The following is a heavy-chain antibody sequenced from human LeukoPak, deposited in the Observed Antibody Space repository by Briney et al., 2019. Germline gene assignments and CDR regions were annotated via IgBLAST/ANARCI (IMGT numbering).Heavy chain of an antibody. CDR3: ASQQWSAAHTYYFDY. D-gene: IGHD2-15*01. CDR1: GFTFSSYG. Sequence: GRSLRLSCAASGFTFSSYGMHWVRQAPGKGLEWVAVIWYDGSNKYYADSVKGRFTISRDNSKNTLYLQMNSLRAEDTAVYYCASQQWSAAHTYYFDYWGQGTLVTVS. V-gene: IGHV3-33*01. CDR2: IWYDGSNK. J-gene: IGHJ4*02.